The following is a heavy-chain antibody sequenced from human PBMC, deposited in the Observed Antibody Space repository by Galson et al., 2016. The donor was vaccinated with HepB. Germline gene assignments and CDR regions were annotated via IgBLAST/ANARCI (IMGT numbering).Heavy chain of an antibody. CDR1: GGSISSSSYY. D-gene: IGHD5-18*01. V-gene: IGHV4-39*01. CDR3: ARHLKIQLWLRGNWSDP. CDR2: IYYRGST. J-gene: IGHJ5*02. Sequence: ETLSLTCTVSGGSISSSSYYWGWIRQPPGKGLEWIGSIYYRGSTYYNPSLKSRVTISVDTSKNQFSLKLSSVTAADTAVYYCARHLKIQLWLRGNWSDPWGQGTLVTVSS.